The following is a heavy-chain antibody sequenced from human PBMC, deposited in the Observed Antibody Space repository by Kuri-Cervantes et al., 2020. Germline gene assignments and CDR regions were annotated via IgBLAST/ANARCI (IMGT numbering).Heavy chain of an antibody. CDR2: ISAYNGNT. CDR3: ATGGDYGDRKGWFDP. Sequence: ASVKVSCKASGYTFTSYGISWVRQAPGQGLEWMGWISAYNGNTNYAQKLQGRVTMTTDTSTSTAYMELSSLRSEDTAVYYCATGGDYGDRKGWFDPWGQGTLVTVSS. J-gene: IGHJ5*02. V-gene: IGHV1-18*01. D-gene: IGHD4-17*01. CDR1: GYTFTSYG.